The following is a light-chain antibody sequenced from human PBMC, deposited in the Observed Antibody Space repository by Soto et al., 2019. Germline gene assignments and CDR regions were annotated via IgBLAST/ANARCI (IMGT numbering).Light chain of an antibody. Sequence: QSVQTQPPSVSGAPGQRVTISCTASSSNIGAGYDVHWYQQLPGTAPKLLIYGNTNRPSGVPDRFSGSKSGTSASLAITGLQAEDEADYYCQSYDSSLSAWVFGGGTKLTVL. V-gene: IGLV1-40*01. CDR1: SSNIGAGYD. CDR2: GNT. J-gene: IGLJ3*02. CDR3: QSYDSSLSAWV.